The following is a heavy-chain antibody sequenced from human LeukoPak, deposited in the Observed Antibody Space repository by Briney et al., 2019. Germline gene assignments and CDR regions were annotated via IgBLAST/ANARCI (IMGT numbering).Heavy chain of an antibody. V-gene: IGHV4-39*07. CDR3: ARYGLLGLSEINGFDI. Sequence: SETLSLTCTVSHDSFSSSIHYWGWIRQPPGTGLEWIGNIYYSGSTYYNPSLKSRVTISVDRSKNQFSLKLSSVTAADTAVYYCARYGLLGLSEINGFDIWGQGTMVTVSA. D-gene: IGHD2-2*01. CDR1: HDSFSSSIHY. J-gene: IGHJ3*02. CDR2: IYYSGST.